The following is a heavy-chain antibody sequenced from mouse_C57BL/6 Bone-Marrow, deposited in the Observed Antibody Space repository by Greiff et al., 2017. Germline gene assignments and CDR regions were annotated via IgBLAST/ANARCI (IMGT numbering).Heavy chain of an antibody. J-gene: IGHJ4*01. CDR2: IYPRSGNT. V-gene: IGHV1-81*01. CDR3: ARAGDYLYAMDY. D-gene: IGHD2-4*01. CDR1: GYTFTSYG. Sequence: VQLKESGAELARPGASVKLSCKASGYTFTSYGISWVKQRTGQGLEWIGEIYPRSGNTYYNEKFKGKATLTADKSSSTAYMELRSLTSEDSAVYFCARAGDYLYAMDYWGQGTSVTVSS.